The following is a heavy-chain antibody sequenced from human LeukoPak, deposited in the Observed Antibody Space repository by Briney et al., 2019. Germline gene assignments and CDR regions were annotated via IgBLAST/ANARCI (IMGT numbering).Heavy chain of an antibody. D-gene: IGHD1-14*01. Sequence: PGGSLRLSCAASGFTVSTNYMSWVRQAPGKGLEWVSVIYSNGNTYYAESVKGRFTISRDNSKNTLYLQMNTLRAEDTAVYYCVRAEPFKDWGQGTLVTVSP. J-gene: IGHJ4*02. V-gene: IGHV3-53*01. CDR3: VRAEPFKD. CDR1: GFTVSTNY. CDR2: IYSNGNT.